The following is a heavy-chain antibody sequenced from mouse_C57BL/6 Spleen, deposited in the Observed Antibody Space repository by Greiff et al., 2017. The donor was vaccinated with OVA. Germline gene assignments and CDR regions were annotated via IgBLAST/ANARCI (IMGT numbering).Heavy chain of an antibody. D-gene: IGHD2-1*01. CDR2: INSDGGST. J-gene: IGHJ4*01. V-gene: IGHV5-2*03. CDR3: ARHDYYDAMDY. CDR1: EYEFPSHD. Sequence: EVNVVESGGGLVQPGESLKLSCESNEYEFPSHDMSWVRKTPEKRLELVAAINSDGGSTYYPDTMERRFIISRDNTKKTLYLQLSSLRSEDTAMYYCARHDYYDAMDYWGQGTSVTVSS.